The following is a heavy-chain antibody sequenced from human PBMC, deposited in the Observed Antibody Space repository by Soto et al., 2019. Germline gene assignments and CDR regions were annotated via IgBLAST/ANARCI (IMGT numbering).Heavy chain of an antibody. Sequence: PSQTLSLTCAIPGDSVSSNSAAWNWIRQSPSRGLEWLGRTYYRSKWYNDYAVSVKSRITINPDTSKNQFSLQLNSVTPEDTAVYYCARDLRFLEWLLYGGYFDYWGQGTLVTVSS. CDR1: GDSVSSNSAA. D-gene: IGHD3-3*01. J-gene: IGHJ4*02. CDR3: ARDLRFLEWLLYGGYFDY. CDR2: TYYRSKWYN. V-gene: IGHV6-1*01.